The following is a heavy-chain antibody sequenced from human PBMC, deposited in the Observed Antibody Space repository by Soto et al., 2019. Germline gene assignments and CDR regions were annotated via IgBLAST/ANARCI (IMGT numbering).Heavy chain of an antibody. Sequence: QVQLVESGGGLVKPGGSLRLSCAASGFTFSDYYMSWIRQAPGKGLEWVSYISSSSSYTNYADSVKGRFTISRDNDKNSLYLQMNSLRADDAAVYYCARFTGTTSYFDYCGQGTLVTVSS. D-gene: IGHD1-1*01. CDR2: ISSSSSYT. CDR3: ARFTGTTSYFDY. J-gene: IGHJ4*02. CDR1: GFTFSDYY. V-gene: IGHV3-11*06.